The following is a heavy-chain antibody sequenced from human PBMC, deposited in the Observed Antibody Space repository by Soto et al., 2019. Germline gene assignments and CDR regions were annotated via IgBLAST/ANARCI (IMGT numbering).Heavy chain of an antibody. CDR3: AKAIGATIHYYYYYGMDV. D-gene: IGHD5-12*01. Sequence: GGSLRLSCAASGFTFSSYAMSWVRQAPGKGLEWVSAISGSGGSTYYADSVKGRFTISRDNSKNTLYLQMNSLRAEDTAVYYCAKAIGATIHYYYYYGMDVWGQGTTVTVSS. CDR1: GFTFSSYA. V-gene: IGHV3-23*01. CDR2: ISGSGGST. J-gene: IGHJ6*02.